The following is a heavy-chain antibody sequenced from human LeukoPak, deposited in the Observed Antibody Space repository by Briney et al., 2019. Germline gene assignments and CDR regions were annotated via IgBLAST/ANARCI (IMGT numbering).Heavy chain of an antibody. CDR3: ARVQLRSSGWYGIDS. J-gene: IGHJ4*02. D-gene: IGHD6-19*01. Sequence: SETLSLTCSVCGGSVSCHYQRWIPEPAGKGLEGIGHGYHSGSTDYNPSLRRRVYVSRHTSENQFSLRLNSVTAADTAVYYCARVQLRSSGWYGIDSWGRGILVTVSS. CDR2: GYHSGST. V-gene: IGHV4-4*07. CDR1: GGSVSCHY.